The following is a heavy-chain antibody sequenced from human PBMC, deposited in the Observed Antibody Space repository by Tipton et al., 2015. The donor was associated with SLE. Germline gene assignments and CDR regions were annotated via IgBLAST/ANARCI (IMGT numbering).Heavy chain of an antibody. V-gene: IGHV3-30*04. CDR1: GFIFSNYA. CDR2: ISYDGSNK. D-gene: IGHD3-9*01. Sequence: SLRLSCAASGFIFSNYAMHWVRQAPGKGLEWVAVISYDGSNKYYADSVKGRFTISRDNSKNTLYVQMNSLRAEDTAVYYCAKDQAGQTGDAFDIWGHGTMVTVSS. CDR3: AKDQAGQTGDAFDI. J-gene: IGHJ3*02.